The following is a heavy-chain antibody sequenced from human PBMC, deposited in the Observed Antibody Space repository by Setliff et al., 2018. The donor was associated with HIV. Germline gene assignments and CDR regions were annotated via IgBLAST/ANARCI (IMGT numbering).Heavy chain of an antibody. D-gene: IGHD3-22*01. J-gene: IGHJ4*02. CDR2: IYTSGST. V-gene: IGHV4-59*11. Sequence: LSLTCTVSGGSISSHYWSWIRQPPGKGLEWIGHIYTSGSTNYNPSLKSRVTMSVGTSKNQLSLKLSSVTAADTAVYYCARGRSRYYYDGSGYYVDYWGQGTLVTVSS. CDR1: GGSISSHY. CDR3: ARGRSRYYYDGSGYYVDY.